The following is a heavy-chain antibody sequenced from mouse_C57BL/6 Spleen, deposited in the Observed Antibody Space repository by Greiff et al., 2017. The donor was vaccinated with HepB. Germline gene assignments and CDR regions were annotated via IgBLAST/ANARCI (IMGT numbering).Heavy chain of an antibody. D-gene: IGHD1-1*01. CDR1: GYTFTSYW. V-gene: IGHV1-69*01. CDR3: ARRVSYGPSLFDY. Sequence: VQLQQPGAELVMPGASVKLSCKASGYTFTSYWMHWVKQRPGQGLEWIGEIDPSDSYTNYNQKFKGKSTLTVDKSSSTAYMQLSSLTSEDSAVYYCARRVSYGPSLFDYWGQGTTLTVSS. CDR2: IDPSDSYT. J-gene: IGHJ2*01.